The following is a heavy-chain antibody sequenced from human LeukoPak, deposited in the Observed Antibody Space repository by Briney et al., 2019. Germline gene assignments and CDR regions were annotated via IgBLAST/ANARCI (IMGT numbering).Heavy chain of an antibody. D-gene: IGHD2-15*01. J-gene: IGHJ5*02. CDR3: ARVSTIQVVAATFDWFDP. CDR1: GYTFTGYY. CDR2: INPNSGGT. V-gene: IGHV1-2*02. Sequence: ASVKVSCKASGYTFTGYYMHWVRQAPGQGLEWMGWINPNSGGTNYAQKFQGRVTMTRDTSISTAYMELSRLGSDDTAVYYCARVSTIQVVAATFDWFDPWGQGTLVTVSS.